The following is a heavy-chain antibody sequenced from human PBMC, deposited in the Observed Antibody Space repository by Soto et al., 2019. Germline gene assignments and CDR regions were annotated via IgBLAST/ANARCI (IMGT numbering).Heavy chain of an antibody. J-gene: IGHJ6*02. V-gene: IGHV4-59*01. Sequence: PSETLSLTCTVSGGSISSYYWSWIRQPPGKGLEWIGYIYYSGSTSYNPSLKSRVTISVDTSKNQFSLKLSSVTAADTAVYYCASVTTASYYYYGMDVWGQGTTVTVSS. CDR2: IYYSGST. CDR1: GGSISSYY. CDR3: ASVTTASYYYYGMDV. D-gene: IGHD4-17*01.